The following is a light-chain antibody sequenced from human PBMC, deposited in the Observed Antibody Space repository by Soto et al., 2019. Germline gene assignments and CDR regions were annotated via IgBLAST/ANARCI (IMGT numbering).Light chain of an antibody. CDR3: QQHYTTPIT. V-gene: IGKV4-1*01. CDR2: WAS. CDR1: QSVLYSSHNKNY. J-gene: IGKJ4*01. Sequence: DIVMTQSPDSLAVSLGERATINCKSSQSVLYSSHNKNYLTWYQQKPGQPPKLLIYWASTRESGVPDRFSGSGSGTDFTLTISSLQAEDVAVYFCQQHYTTPITFGGGTKVEIK.